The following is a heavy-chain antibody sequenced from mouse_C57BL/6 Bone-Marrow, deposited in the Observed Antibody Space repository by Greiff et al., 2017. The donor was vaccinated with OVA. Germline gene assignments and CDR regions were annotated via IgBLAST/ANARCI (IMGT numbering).Heavy chain of an antibody. CDR1: GYTFTSYW. Sequence: QVQLKQSGAELAKPGASVKLSCKASGYTFTSYWMHWVKQRPGQGLEWIGYINPSSGYTKYNQKFKDKATLTADKSSSTAYMQLSSLTYEDSAVYYCARGNGKRRNAMDYWGQGTSVTVSS. CDR2: INPSSGYT. CDR3: ARGNGKRRNAMDY. V-gene: IGHV1-7*01. J-gene: IGHJ4*01. D-gene: IGHD2-1*01.